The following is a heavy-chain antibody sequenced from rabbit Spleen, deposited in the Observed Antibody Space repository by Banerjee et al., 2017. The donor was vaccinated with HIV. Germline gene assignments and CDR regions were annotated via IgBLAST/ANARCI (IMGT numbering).Heavy chain of an antibody. V-gene: IGHV1S47*01. D-gene: IGHD3-1*01. J-gene: IGHJ4*01. Sequence: QEHLEESGGGLVKPEGSLTLTCKASGFSFSDRDVMCWVRQAPGKGLEWIGYIDPVFGSTYYASWVNGRFSISRENTQNTVSLQMNSLTAADTATYFCVRDTWAFNLWGPGTLVTVS. CDR1: GFSFSDRDV. CDR3: VRDTWAFNL. CDR2: IDPVFGST.